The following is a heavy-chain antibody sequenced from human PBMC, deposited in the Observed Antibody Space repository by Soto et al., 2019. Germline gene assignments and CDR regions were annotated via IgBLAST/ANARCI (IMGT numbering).Heavy chain of an antibody. CDR2: ISGSGGST. CDR3: AKRSLGGSSSGYYYYGMDV. J-gene: IGHJ6*02. Sequence: GGSLRLSCAASGFTFSSYAMSWVRQAPGKGLEWVSAISGSGGSTYYADSVKGRFTISRDNSKNTLYLQMNSLRAEDTAVYYCAKRSLGGSSSGYYYYGMDVWGQGTTVTVSS. CDR1: GFTFSSYA. V-gene: IGHV3-23*01. D-gene: IGHD6-6*01.